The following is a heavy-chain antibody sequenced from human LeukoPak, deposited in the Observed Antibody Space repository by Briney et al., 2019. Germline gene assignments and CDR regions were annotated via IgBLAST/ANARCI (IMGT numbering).Heavy chain of an antibody. CDR2: ISYDGSNK. CDR3: AKGGPPTGAAPRPWDFNY. CDR1: RFTFSTYG. Sequence: GGPLRLSCAASRFTFSTYGMHWVRQAPGKGLEWVAVISYDGSNKYYADSVKGRFTISRDNSKNTLYLQTNSLRVEDTAVYYCAKGGPPTGAAPRPWDFNYWGQGTLVTVSS. V-gene: IGHV3-30*18. J-gene: IGHJ4*02. D-gene: IGHD1-26*01.